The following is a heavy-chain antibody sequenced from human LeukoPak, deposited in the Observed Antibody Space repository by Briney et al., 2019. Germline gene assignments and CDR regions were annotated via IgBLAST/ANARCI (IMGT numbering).Heavy chain of an antibody. CDR1: GFTFSSYG. CDR3: AKDFDQLLFYFDY. D-gene: IGHD2-2*01. CDR2: ISYDGSNI. V-gene: IGHV3-30*18. Sequence: GGSLRLSCAASGFTFSSYGMHWVRQAPGKRRQWVAVISYDGSNIYYTDSVKGRFSISRDNSKNTLYLQMNSLRAEDTAVYYCAKDFDQLLFYFDYWGQGTLVTVSS. J-gene: IGHJ4*02.